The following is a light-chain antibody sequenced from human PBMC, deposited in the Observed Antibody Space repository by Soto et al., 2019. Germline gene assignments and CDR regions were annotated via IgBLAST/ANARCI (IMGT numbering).Light chain of an antibody. J-gene: IGKJ5*01. V-gene: IGKV1-12*01. CDR3: QHADSFPIT. Sequence: DIQMTQSPSSVSASVGDRVTISCRASEDINSRLAWYQQKPGNAPKLLIYAASILQSGVPSRFSGYGSGTDFTLSISRLQPEDFATYYCQHADSFPITFGQWTRLEIK. CDR1: EDINSR. CDR2: AAS.